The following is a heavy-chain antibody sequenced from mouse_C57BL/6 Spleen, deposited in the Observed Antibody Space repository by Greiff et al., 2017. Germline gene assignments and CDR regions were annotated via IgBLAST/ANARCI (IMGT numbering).Heavy chain of an antibody. Sequence: DVHLVESGGDLVKPGGSLKLSCAASGFTFSSYGMSWVRQTPDKRLEWVATISSGGSYTYYPDSVKGRFTISRDNAKNTLYLQMSSLKSEDTAMYYCARRDYDYDWAYWGQGTLVTVSA. J-gene: IGHJ3*01. CDR3: ARRDYDYDWAY. D-gene: IGHD2-4*01. V-gene: IGHV5-6*02. CDR1: GFTFSSYG. CDR2: ISSGGSYT.